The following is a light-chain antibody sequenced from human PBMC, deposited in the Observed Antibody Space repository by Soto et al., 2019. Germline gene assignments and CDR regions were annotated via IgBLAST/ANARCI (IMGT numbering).Light chain of an antibody. Sequence: QSVLTQPPSASGTPGQRVTISCSGSSSNIGSNSVSWYQQLPGTAPKLLIYSNNQRPSGVPDRFSGSKSGTSASLAISGLQSGDEADYYCAAWDESLNGYVFGTGTKV. CDR2: SNN. CDR1: SSNIGSNS. V-gene: IGLV1-44*01. CDR3: AAWDESLNGYV. J-gene: IGLJ1*01.